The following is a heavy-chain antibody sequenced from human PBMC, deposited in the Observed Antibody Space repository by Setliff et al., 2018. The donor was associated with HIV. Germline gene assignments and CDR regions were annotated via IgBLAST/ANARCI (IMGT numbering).Heavy chain of an antibody. Sequence: GASVKVSCKASGGPFNNYGINWVRQAPGQGLEWMGGTIPMVLVPIYAENFQDRLTLTTDASTGTGFMELRGLRSDDTAVYYCATPGVGAGAFDIWGRGTMVTVSS. CDR1: GGPFNNYG. D-gene: IGHD3-10*01. CDR3: ATPGVGAGAFDI. V-gene: IGHV1-69*05. J-gene: IGHJ3*02. CDR2: TIPMVLVP.